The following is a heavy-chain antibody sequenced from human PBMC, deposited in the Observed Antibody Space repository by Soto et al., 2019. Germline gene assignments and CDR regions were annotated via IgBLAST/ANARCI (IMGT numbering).Heavy chain of an antibody. CDR3: ARGGGVVGQLGYNWFDP. CDR1: GYTFTGYY. Sequence: QVQLVQSGAEVKKPGASVKVSCKASGYTFTGYYMHWVRQAPGQGLEWMGWINPNSGGTNYAQKLQGWVTMTRDTSISTAYMELSRLRSDDTAVYYCARGGGVVGQLGYNWFDPWGQGTLVTVSS. CDR2: INPNSGGT. J-gene: IGHJ5*02. D-gene: IGHD6-13*01. V-gene: IGHV1-2*04.